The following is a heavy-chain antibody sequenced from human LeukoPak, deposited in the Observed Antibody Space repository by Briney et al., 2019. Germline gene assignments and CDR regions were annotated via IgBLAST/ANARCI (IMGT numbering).Heavy chain of an antibody. D-gene: IGHD3-10*01. CDR1: GGSISSYY. CDR2: IYYSGST. J-gene: IGHJ4*02. V-gene: IGHV4-59*08. CDR3: AAGVPYGSGSFLGEWVTPNFDY. Sequence: PSETLSLTCTVSGGSISSYYWSWIRQPPGKGLERIRYIYYSGSTNYNPSLKSRVTISVDTSKNQFSLKLSSVTAADTAVYYRAAGVPYGSGSFLGEWVTPNFDYWGQGTLVTVSS.